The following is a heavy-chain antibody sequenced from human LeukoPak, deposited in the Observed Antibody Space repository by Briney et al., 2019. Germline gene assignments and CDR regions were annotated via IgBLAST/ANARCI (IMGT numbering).Heavy chain of an antibody. V-gene: IGHV3-15*01. Sequence: GGSLRLSCAASGFAVHNNDMSWVRQAPGKGLEWVGRIKSKTDGGTTDYAAPVKGRFTISRDDSKNTLYLQMNSLKTEDTAVYYCTTASYDFWSGPRDAFDIWGQGTMVTVSS. D-gene: IGHD3-3*01. J-gene: IGHJ3*02. CDR2: IKSKTDGGTT. CDR1: GFAVHNND. CDR3: TTASYDFWSGPRDAFDI.